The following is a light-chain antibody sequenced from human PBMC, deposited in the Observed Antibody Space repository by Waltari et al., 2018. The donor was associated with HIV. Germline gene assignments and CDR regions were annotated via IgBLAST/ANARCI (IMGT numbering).Light chain of an antibody. CDR2: KNN. J-gene: IGLJ3*02. V-gene: IGLV1-47*01. CDR1: NSNIGSND. Sequence: QSVVTQPPSASGTPGQRVTIFCSGSNSNIGSNDRYWYQQFPATAPKLLIYKNNQRPSGVPDRFSCSKSGTSGSLVISGLRSEDEADYYCAAWDDNLSGPAFGGGTKLTVL. CDR3: AAWDDNLSGPA.